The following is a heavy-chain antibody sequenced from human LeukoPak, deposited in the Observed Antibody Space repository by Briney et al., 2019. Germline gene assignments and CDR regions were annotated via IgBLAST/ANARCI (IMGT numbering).Heavy chain of an antibody. CDR1: GFTFSSYS. CDR3: ASDIIAAAGADY. CDR2: ISSSSSYI. J-gene: IGHJ4*02. Sequence: AGGSLRLSCAASGFTFSSYSMNWVRQAPGKGLEWVSSISSSSSYIYYADSVKGRFTISRDNAKNSLYLQMNSLGAEDTAVYYCASDIIAAAGADYWGQGTLVTVSS. V-gene: IGHV3-21*01. D-gene: IGHD6-13*01.